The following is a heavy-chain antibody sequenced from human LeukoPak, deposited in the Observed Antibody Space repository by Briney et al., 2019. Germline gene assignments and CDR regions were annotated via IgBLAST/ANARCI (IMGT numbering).Heavy chain of an antibody. CDR3: ATSNDAKIAPFDH. CDR2: VNTKGET. CDR1: GVSMSAFL. Sequence: PSETLSLTCTVSGVSMSAFLWSWVRQSPEKGLEWIGCVNTKGETNYNPSLKSRVITSVDTSKSQFSLRLTSVTAADTAVYYCATSNDAKIAPFDHWGQGALVTVSS. J-gene: IGHJ4*02. V-gene: IGHV4-4*09. D-gene: IGHD2-8*01.